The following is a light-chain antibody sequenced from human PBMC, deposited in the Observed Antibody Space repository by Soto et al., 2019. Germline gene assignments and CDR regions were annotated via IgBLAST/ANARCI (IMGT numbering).Light chain of an antibody. Sequence: EIVMTQSPLSLPVTPGEPASISCRSSESLLQSDGNNCLEWYVQKPGQSPQLLIFLNSHRASGVPDRFSVSGSGTDFTLKIRRVEAEDVGVYFCMQTRQSPQTFGQGTKLEIK. V-gene: IGKV2-28*01. J-gene: IGKJ2*01. CDR3: MQTRQSPQT. CDR2: LNS. CDR1: ESLLQSDGNNC.